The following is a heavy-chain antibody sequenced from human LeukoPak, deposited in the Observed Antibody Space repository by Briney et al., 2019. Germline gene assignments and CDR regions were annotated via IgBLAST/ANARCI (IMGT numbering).Heavy chain of an antibody. D-gene: IGHD6-6*01. CDR1: GDSIYTYY. Sequence: PSETLSLTXTVSGDSIYTYYWSWIRQPPGKGLEYIGYIYHTGDTNYNPSLKGRVTMSVDTSNNQFSLRLSSVTAADTAVYYCARTARQCDYWGQGILVSVSS. CDR3: ARTARQCDY. J-gene: IGHJ4*02. CDR2: IYHTGDT. V-gene: IGHV4-59*01.